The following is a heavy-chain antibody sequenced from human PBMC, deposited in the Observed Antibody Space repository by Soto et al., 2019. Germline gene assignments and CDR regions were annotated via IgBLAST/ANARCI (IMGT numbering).Heavy chain of an antibody. D-gene: IGHD6-6*01. CDR1: GGTFSSYA. Sequence: QVQLVQSGAEVKKPGSSVKVSCKASGGTFSSYAISWVRQAPGQGLEWMGGIIPIFGTANYAQKFQGRVTITADESTSKAYMEMSSLRSEDTAVYYCARNLIAAQLYYYYGMDVWGQGTTVTVSS. V-gene: IGHV1-69*01. CDR2: IIPIFGTA. J-gene: IGHJ6*02. CDR3: ARNLIAAQLYYYYGMDV.